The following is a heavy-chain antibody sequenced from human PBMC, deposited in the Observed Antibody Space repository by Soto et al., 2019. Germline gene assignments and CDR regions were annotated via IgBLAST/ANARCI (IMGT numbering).Heavy chain of an antibody. CDR2: INPSGGST. CDR3: ARDRVQWLLRYYYYYGMDV. J-gene: IGHJ6*02. CDR1: GYTFTSYY. Sequence: GASVKVSCKASGYTFTSYYMHWLRQAPGQGLEWMGIINPSGGSTSYAQKFQGRVTMTRDTSTSTVYMELSSLRSEDTAVYYCARDRVQWLLRYYYYYGMDVWGQGTTVTVSS. V-gene: IGHV1-46*01. D-gene: IGHD3-22*01.